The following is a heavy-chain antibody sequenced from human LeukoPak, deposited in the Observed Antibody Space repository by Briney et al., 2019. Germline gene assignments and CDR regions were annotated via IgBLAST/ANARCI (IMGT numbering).Heavy chain of an antibody. D-gene: IGHD3-9*01. V-gene: IGHV3-7*01. Sequence: GGSLRLSCAASGFTFSSYWMSWVRQAPGKGLEWVANIKQDGSEKYYVDSVKGRFTISRDNAKNSLYLQMNSLRAEDTAVYYCARDSYYDILTGYYRHYYMDVWGKGTTVTVSS. CDR2: IKQDGSEK. CDR3: ARDSYYDILTGYYRHYYMDV. CDR1: GFTFSSYW. J-gene: IGHJ6*03.